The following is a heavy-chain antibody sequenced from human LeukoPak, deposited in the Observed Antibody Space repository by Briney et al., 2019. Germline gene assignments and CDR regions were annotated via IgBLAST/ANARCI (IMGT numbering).Heavy chain of an antibody. Sequence: SETLSLTCAVYGGSFSGYYWSWIRQPPGKGLEWIGEINHSGSTNYNPSLKSRVTISVDTSKNQFSLKLSSVTAADTAVYYCARAGYQLPQRVPRARYFDYWGQGTLVTVSS. CDR3: ARAGYQLPQRVPRARYFDY. D-gene: IGHD2-2*01. V-gene: IGHV4-34*01. J-gene: IGHJ4*02. CDR1: GGSFSGYY. CDR2: INHSGST.